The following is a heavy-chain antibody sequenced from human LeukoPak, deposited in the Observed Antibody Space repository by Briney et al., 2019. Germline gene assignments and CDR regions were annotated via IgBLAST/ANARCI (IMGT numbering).Heavy chain of an antibody. CDR3: ARDLRGIVVVPAAIGVRVDYYYYGMDV. Sequence: GGSLRLSCAASGFTFDDYSMHWVRQAPGKGLEWVSGISWNSGTIDYADSVKGRFTISRDNAKNSLYLQMNSLRAEDTAVYYCARDLRGIVVVPAAIGVRVDYYYYGMDVWGQGTTVTVSS. CDR2: ISWNSGTI. V-gene: IGHV3-9*01. D-gene: IGHD2-2*02. J-gene: IGHJ6*02. CDR1: GFTFDDYS.